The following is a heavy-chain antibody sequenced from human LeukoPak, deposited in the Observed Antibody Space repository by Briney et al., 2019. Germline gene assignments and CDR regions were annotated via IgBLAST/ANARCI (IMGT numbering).Heavy chain of an antibody. CDR1: GFTFSNAW. J-gene: IGHJ4*02. Sequence: GGSLRLSCAASGFTFSNAWMSWVRQAPGKGLEWVAVISYDGSNKYYADSVKGRFTISRDNSKNTLYLQMNSLRAEDTAVYYCARQQLTFDYWGQGTLVTVSS. D-gene: IGHD6-13*01. CDR2: ISYDGSNK. CDR3: ARQQLTFDY. V-gene: IGHV3-30*03.